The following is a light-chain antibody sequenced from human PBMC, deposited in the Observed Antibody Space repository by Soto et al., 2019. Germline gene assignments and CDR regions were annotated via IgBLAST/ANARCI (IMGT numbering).Light chain of an antibody. CDR2: RSN. CDR1: SSNIGSNY. V-gene: IGLV1-47*01. Sequence: QPVLTQPPSASGTPGQRITISCSGSSSNIGSNYVYWYQQLPGTAPKLLIYRSNQRPSGVPDRFSGSRSGTSASLAISGLRSEDEGDYYCAAWDDSLSGTVFGGGTQLTV. CDR3: AAWDDSLSGTV. J-gene: IGLJ7*01.